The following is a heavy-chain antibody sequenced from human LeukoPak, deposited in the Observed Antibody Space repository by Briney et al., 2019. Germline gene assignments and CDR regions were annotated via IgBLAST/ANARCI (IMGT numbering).Heavy chain of an antibody. CDR3: ATRFRYSEYY. Sequence: GGSLRLSCAASGFTFSSYEMNWVRQAPGKGLEWVSYISSSGSTIYYADSVKGRFTISRDNAKDSLYLPMNSLRAEDTAVYYCATRFRYSEYYWGQGTLVTVSS. D-gene: IGHD5-12*01. V-gene: IGHV3-48*03. CDR2: ISSSGSTI. J-gene: IGHJ4*02. CDR1: GFTFSSYE.